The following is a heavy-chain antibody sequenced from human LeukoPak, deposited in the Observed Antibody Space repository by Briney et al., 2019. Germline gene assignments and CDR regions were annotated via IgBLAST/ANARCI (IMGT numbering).Heavy chain of an antibody. J-gene: IGHJ4*02. Sequence: PGGSQRLSCAASGFTFSSYAMHWVRQAPGKGLEWVAVISYDGSNKYYADSVKGRFTISRDNSKNTLYLQMNSLRAEDTAVYYCARERLWLDYWGQGTLVTVSS. D-gene: IGHD5-18*01. CDR2: ISYDGSNK. CDR1: GFTFSSYA. CDR3: ARERLWLDY. V-gene: IGHV3-30*04.